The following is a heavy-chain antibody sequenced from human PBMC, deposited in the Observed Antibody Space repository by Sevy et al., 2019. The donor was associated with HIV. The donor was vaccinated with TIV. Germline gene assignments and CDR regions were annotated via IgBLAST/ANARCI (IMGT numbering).Heavy chain of an antibody. J-gene: IGHJ6*03. V-gene: IGHV3-30*02. Sequence: GGSLRLSCAASGFTFSSYGMHWVRQAPGKGLEWVAFIRYDGSNKYYADSVKGRFTISRDNSKNTLYLQMNSLRAEETAVYYCAKDIYCSSTSCQENYYYYYMDVWGKGTTVTVSS. CDR1: GFTFSSYG. CDR2: IRYDGSNK. CDR3: AKDIYCSSTSCQENYYYYYMDV. D-gene: IGHD2-2*01.